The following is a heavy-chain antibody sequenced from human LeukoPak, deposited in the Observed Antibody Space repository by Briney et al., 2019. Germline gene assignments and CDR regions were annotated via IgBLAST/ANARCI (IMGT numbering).Heavy chain of an antibody. D-gene: IGHD6-13*01. V-gene: IGHV1-2*02. CDR3: ARDRSRGSTWPLPASPIKNWFDP. Sequence: ASVKVSCKASGYTFTGYYMHWVRQAPGQGLEWMGWINPNSGGTNYAQNFQGRVSMTRTTSNSTAYLEIFDLRHDDTAVYYCARDRSRGSTWPLPASPIKNWFDPWGQGTLVTVSA. CDR2: INPNSGGT. CDR1: GYTFTGYY. J-gene: IGHJ5*02.